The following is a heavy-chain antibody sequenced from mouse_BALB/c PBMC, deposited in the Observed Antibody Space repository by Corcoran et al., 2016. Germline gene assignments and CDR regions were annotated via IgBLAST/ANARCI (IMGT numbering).Heavy chain of an antibody. J-gene: IGHJ2*01. CDR2: IWWDDVK. Sequence: VTLKESGPGILRPSQTLSQTCAFCGFTLSTSGMGVGWIRHPSGKGLEGLAHIWWDDVKRSDPALKSRLTISKDTSNSQVFLKIASVDTADTSTYYCVRTWNEGYLDYWGQGPTLTVSS. CDR1: GFTLSTSGMG. CDR3: VRTWNEGYLDY. V-gene: IGHV8-8*01.